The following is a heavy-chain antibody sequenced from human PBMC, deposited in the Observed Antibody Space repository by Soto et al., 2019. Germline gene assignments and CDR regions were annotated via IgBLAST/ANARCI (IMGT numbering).Heavy chain of an antibody. CDR1: GFTVSSKY. Sequence: GGSLRLSCAASGFTVSSKYMTWVRQAPGKGLEWVSLIQSGGTTYYADFVKGRFTISRDTSENTLHLQMDSLRVEDTAVYYCARDDVLCDGGRCYGIPLDVWGKRTTVTVSS. CDR3: ARDDVLCDGGRCYGIPLDV. CDR2: IQSGGTT. J-gene: IGHJ6*04. V-gene: IGHV3-66*01. D-gene: IGHD2-15*01.